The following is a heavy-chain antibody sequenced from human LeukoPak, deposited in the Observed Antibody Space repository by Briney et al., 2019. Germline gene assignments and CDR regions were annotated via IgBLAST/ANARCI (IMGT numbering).Heavy chain of an antibody. CDR3: AKDSVYYYDSSGYPRYYFDY. J-gene: IGHJ4*02. Sequence: GGSLRLSCAASGFTFSTYDMHWVRQAPGKGLEWVAVISDDGGNKNYADSVKGRVTISRDNSKNTLFLQMNSLRPEDTAVYYCAKDSVYYYDSSGYPRYYFDYWGQGTLVTVSS. CDR1: GFTFSTYD. CDR2: ISDDGGNK. D-gene: IGHD3-22*01. V-gene: IGHV3-30*18.